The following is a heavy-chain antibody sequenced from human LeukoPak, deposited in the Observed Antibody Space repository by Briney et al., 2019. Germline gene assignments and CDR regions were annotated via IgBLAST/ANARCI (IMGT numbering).Heavy chain of an antibody. J-gene: IGHJ6*02. D-gene: IGHD4-17*01. CDR3: ARLSTVTTYYYGMDV. CDR2: IYHSGST. CDR1: GGSISSSNW. Sequence: SETLSLTCAVSGGSISSSNWWSWVRQPPGKGLEWIGEIYHSGSTNYNPSLKSRVTISVDKSKYQFSLKLSSVTAADTAVYYCARLSTVTTYYYGMDVWGQGTTVTVPS. V-gene: IGHV4-4*02.